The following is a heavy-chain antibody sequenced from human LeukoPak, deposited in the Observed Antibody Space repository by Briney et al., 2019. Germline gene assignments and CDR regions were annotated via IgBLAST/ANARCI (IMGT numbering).Heavy chain of an antibody. V-gene: IGHV3-21*01. CDR3: ECYGSGSYPFDY. CDR1: RFTFSSYW. J-gene: IGHJ4*02. D-gene: IGHD3-10*01. CDR2: ISSSSSYI. Sequence: GGSLRLACAASRFTFSSYWMSWVRQAPGKGLEWVSSISSSSSYIYYADSVKGRFTISRDNAKNSLYLQMNSLRAEDTAVYYCECYGSGSYPFDYWGQGTLVTVSS.